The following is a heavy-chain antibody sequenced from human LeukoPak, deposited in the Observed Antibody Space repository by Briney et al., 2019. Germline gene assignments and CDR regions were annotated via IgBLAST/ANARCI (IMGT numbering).Heavy chain of an antibody. V-gene: IGHV3-33*06. J-gene: IGHJ4*02. D-gene: IGHD3-16*02. Sequence: GGSLRLSCAASGFTFSSYGMHWVRQAPGKGLEWVAVIWYDGSNKYYADSVKGRFTIPRDNSKNTLYLQMNSLRAEDTAIYYCAKIRLGELSSIDYWGQGTLVTVSS. CDR1: GFTFSSYG. CDR2: IWYDGSNK. CDR3: AKIRLGELSSIDY.